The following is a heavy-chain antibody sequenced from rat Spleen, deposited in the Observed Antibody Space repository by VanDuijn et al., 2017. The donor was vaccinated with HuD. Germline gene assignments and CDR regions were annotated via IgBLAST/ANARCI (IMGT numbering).Heavy chain of an antibody. CDR2: INTDGGSI. V-gene: IGHV5-58*01. CDR1: GFSFTMYG. CDR3: VKEANYGGLMDA. D-gene: IGHD1-11*01. Sequence: EVQSVDHGGGLVEPGRSLKLSCAPSGFSFTMYGMAWIRQAPGKGLEWVSSINTDGGSIYYSDSVRGRFTISRENAENTVYLQMNSLRSEDTATYYCVKEANYGGLMDAWGQGASVTVSS. J-gene: IGHJ4*01.